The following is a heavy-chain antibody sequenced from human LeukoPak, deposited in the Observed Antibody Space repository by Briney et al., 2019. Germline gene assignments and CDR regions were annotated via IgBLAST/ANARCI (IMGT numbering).Heavy chain of an antibody. Sequence: KPSETLSLTCAVYGGSFSGYYWSWIRQPPGKGLEWIGEINHSGSTNYNPSLKSRVTISVDTSKNQFSLKLSSVTAADTAVYYCARTVLWFPYGGVDPWGQGTLGTVSS. D-gene: IGHD3-10*01. CDR1: GGSFSGYY. V-gene: IGHV4-34*01. J-gene: IGHJ5*02. CDR3: ARTVLWFPYGGVDP. CDR2: INHSGST.